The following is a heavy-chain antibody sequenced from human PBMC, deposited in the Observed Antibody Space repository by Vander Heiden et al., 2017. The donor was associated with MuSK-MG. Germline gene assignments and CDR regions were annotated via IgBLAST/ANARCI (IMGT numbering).Heavy chain of an antibody. V-gene: IGHV3-73*02. CDR2: IRNKANNYAT. CDR1: GFTFSDSA. D-gene: IGHD2-2*01. J-gene: IGHJ4*02. Sequence: EVQLVESGGDLVQPGGSLKLSCAASGFTFSDSALHWVRQASGKGLEWVGRIRNKANNYATAYAESVQGRFTISRDDSKDTAYLQMNSLKTEDTAVYFCTRRGYCSTTSCSFDFWGQGTLVTVSS. CDR3: TRRGYCSTTSCSFDF.